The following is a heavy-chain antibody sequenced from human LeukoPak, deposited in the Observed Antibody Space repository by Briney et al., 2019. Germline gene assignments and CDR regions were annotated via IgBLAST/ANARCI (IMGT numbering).Heavy chain of an antibody. V-gene: IGHV4-39*01. Sequence: SETLSLTCTVSGGSISSSSYYWGWIRQPPGKGLEWNGSIYYSGSTYYNPSLKSRVTISVDTSKNQFSLKLSSVTAADTAVYYCARRKLSGYYYDSSGPNLYFDYWGQGTLVTVSS. CDR3: ARRKLSGYYYDSSGPNLYFDY. J-gene: IGHJ4*02. CDR1: GGSISSSSYY. D-gene: IGHD3-22*01. CDR2: IYYSGST.